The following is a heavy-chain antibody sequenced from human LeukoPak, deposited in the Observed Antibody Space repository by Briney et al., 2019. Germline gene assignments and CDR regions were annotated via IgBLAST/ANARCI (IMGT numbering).Heavy chain of an antibody. CDR2: INHSGST. V-gene: IGHV4-34*01. D-gene: IGHD2-2*01. J-gene: IGHJ4*02. Sequence: SETLSLTCAVYGGSFSGYYWSWIRQPPGKGLEWIGEINHSGSTNYNPSLKSRVTISVDTSKNQFSLKLSSVTAADTAVYYCARGPRGRGIVVVPVHFDYWGQGTLVTVSS. CDR1: GGSFSGYY. CDR3: ARGPRGRGIVVVPVHFDY.